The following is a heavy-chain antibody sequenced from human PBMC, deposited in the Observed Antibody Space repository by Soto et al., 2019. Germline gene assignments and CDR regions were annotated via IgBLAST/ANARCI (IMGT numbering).Heavy chain of an antibody. D-gene: IGHD1-26*01. CDR1: GFTFSNYA. J-gene: IGHJ6*02. Sequence: QVQLVESGGGVVQPGRSLRLSCAASGFTFSNYAMHWVRQAPGKGLDWVAVVSFDGSNSYYADSVKGRFTISRDNSQNTLFLQMNRLRPEDTAVYFCARPIVPSIQNRPYCSYGLDVWGQGTTVTVSS. CDR2: VSFDGSNS. V-gene: IGHV3-30-3*01. CDR3: ARPIVPSIQNRPYCSYGLDV.